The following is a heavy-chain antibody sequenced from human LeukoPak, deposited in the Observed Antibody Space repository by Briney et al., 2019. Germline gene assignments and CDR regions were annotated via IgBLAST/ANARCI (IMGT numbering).Heavy chain of an antibody. V-gene: IGHV1-8*01. CDR2: MNPNSGNT. Sequence: ASVKVSCKASGYTFTSYDINWVRQATGQGLEWMGWMNPNSGNTGYAQKFQGRVTMTRNTSISTAYMELSSLRSEDTAVYYCATYRYYGSGFYYYYGMDVWGQGTTVTVSS. CDR1: GYTFTSYD. D-gene: IGHD3-10*01. J-gene: IGHJ6*02. CDR3: ATYRYYGSGFYYYYGMDV.